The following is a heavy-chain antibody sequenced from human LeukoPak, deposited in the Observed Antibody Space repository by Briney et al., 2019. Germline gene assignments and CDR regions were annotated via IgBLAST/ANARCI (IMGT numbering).Heavy chain of an antibody. V-gene: IGHV3-23*01. CDR2: ITASGGDT. CDR1: GFTFSNYA. J-gene: IGHJ4*02. D-gene: IGHD6-6*01. Sequence: PGGPLRLSCAASGFTFSNYAMSWVRQAPGKGLEWVSAITASGGDTFHADSVKGRFTISRDNSKSTLYLQMNSLRAEDTATYYCAKGTSSSRPYYFDYWGQGTLVAVSS. CDR3: AKGTSSSRPYYFDY.